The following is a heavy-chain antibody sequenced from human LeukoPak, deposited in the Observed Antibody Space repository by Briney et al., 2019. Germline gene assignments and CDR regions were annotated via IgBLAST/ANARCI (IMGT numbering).Heavy chain of an antibody. CDR2: ISGSGDKT. V-gene: IGHV3-23*01. D-gene: IGHD5-12*01. CDR1: GFIFSSYV. Sequence: GGSLRLSCAASGFIFSSYVMTWVRQAPGKGLEWVSGISGSGDKTYYADSVTGRFTVSRDNSKDTLYLQMNSLRADDTAVYYCAKCGYSGCHLIDYWGQGTLVTVSS. J-gene: IGHJ4*02. CDR3: AKCGYSGCHLIDY.